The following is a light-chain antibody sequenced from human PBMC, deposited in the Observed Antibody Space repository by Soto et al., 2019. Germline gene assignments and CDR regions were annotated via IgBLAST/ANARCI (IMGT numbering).Light chain of an antibody. CDR1: QNIDNC. V-gene: IGKV1-39*01. CDR3: LHTYSAAAT. Sequence: DIQMIQSPSSLSASVGDRVTITCRASQNIDNCLSWYQQKPGKAPELLIYAASLLQSGVPSRFSGSGSGTEFTLTISSLQREDLATYNYLHTYSAAATFGQGTRVEIK. J-gene: IGKJ1*01. CDR2: AAS.